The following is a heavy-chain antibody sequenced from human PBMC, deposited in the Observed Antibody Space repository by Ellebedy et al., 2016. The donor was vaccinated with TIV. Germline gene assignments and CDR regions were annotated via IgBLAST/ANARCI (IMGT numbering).Heavy chain of an antibody. CDR1: GFTFSSYS. CDR3: GTYYHTEGYGMDV. J-gene: IGHJ6*02. D-gene: IGHD1-26*01. V-gene: IGHV3-48*02. CDR2: ITTGGGST. Sequence: GESLKISCAASGFTFSSYSMNWVRQAPGKGLEWVSAITTGGGSTNYANSVKGRFTISRDNAKNSLYLQMSSLRDEDTAVYYCGTYYHTEGYGMDVWGQGTTVTVSS.